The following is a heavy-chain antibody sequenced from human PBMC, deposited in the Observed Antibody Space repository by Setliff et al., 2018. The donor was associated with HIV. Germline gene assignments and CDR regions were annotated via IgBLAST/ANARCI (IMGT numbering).Heavy chain of an antibody. CDR3: ARCPRYCSGSGCDPQYSHMDV. CDR1: GFTFSSYA. D-gene: IGHD2-15*01. CDR2: ISRDGDNS. V-gene: IGHV3-74*01. Sequence: PGGSLRLSCAASGFTFSSYAMSWVRQAPGKGLVWVSLISRDGDNSHYADSVKGRITISRDNAKNTLYLQMNSLRVEDTAVYYCARCPRYCSGSGCDPQYSHMDVWGQGTTVTVSS. J-gene: IGHJ6*03.